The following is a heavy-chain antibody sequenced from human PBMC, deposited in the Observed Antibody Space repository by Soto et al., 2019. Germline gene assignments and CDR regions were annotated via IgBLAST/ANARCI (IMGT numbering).Heavy chain of an antibody. Sequence: GGSLRLSCAASGFTFSNYAMSWVRQAPGKGLEWVSLIHGEGAGTYYADSVKGRFTISRHNSKDTLYLQMNSLRAEDTAVYYCARDKAAEYYDFWSGPPGGYYMDVWGKGTTVTVSS. CDR1: GFTFSNYA. D-gene: IGHD3-3*01. V-gene: IGHV3-23*01. CDR3: ARDKAAEYYDFWSGPPGGYYMDV. CDR2: IHGEGAGT. J-gene: IGHJ6*03.